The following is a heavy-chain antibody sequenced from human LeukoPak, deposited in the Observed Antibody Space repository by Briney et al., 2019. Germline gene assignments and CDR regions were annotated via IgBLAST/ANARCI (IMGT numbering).Heavy chain of an antibody. Sequence: ASVKVSCKVSGCTLSELSMHWVRQAPGKGIEWMGGFDPEHGETIYAQKFQGRVTMTEDTSTDTAYMELSSLRSDDTAVYYCASDPVGYCSANGCYSVDYWGQGTLVTVSS. CDR1: GCTLSELS. D-gene: IGHD2-15*01. J-gene: IGHJ4*02. CDR2: FDPEHGET. CDR3: ASDPVGYCSANGCYSVDY. V-gene: IGHV1-24*01.